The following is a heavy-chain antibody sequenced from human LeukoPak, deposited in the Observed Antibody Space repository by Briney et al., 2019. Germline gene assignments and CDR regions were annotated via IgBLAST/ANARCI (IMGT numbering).Heavy chain of an antibody. V-gene: IGHV1-69*05. J-gene: IGHJ5*02. Sequence: SVKVSCKASGYTFTNYGISWVRQAPGQGLEWMGGIIPIFGTANYAQKFQGRVTITTDESTSTAYMELSSLRSEDTAVYYCARGHCSSTSCYEGLDWFDPWGPGTLVTVSS. CDR2: IIPIFGTA. CDR1: GYTFTNYG. D-gene: IGHD2-2*01. CDR3: ARGHCSSTSCYEGLDWFDP.